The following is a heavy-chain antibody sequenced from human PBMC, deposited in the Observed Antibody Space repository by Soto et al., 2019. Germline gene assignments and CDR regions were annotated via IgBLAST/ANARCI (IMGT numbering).Heavy chain of an antibody. CDR2: IKLDGSEK. D-gene: IGHD3-16*01. V-gene: IGHV3-7*01. CDR3: AREQNLAI. Sequence: PGGSLRLSCEASGFTFSNYWMTWVRQAPGKGLEWVANIKLDGSEKYYVDSVKGRFTISRDNGKNSLFLQLNSLRADDTAMYYCAREQNLAIWGQGTMVTVSS. J-gene: IGHJ4*03. CDR1: GFTFSNYW.